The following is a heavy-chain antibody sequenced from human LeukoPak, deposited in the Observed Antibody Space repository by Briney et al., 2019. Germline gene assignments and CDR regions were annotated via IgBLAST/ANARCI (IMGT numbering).Heavy chain of an antibody. D-gene: IGHD2-2*01. CDR3: ARDLAPNCGVVVPAAMGACNYYYYYGMDV. V-gene: IGHV3-30-3*01. CDR2: ISCDGSNK. Sequence: GGSLRLSCAASGFTFSSYAMHWVRQAPGKGLEWVAVISCDGSNKYYADSVKGRFTISRDNAKNSLYLQMNSLRAEDTAVYYCARDLAPNCGVVVPAAMGACNYYYYYGMDVWGQGTTVTVSS. J-gene: IGHJ6*02. CDR1: GFTFSSYA.